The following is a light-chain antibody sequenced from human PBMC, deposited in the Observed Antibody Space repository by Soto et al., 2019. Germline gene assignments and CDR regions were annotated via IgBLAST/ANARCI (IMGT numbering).Light chain of an antibody. Sequence: QSVLTQPASVSGSPGQSITISCTGTSSDVGGYNYVSWYQHHPGKAPKLLIYEVINRPSGISNRFSGSKSGNTASLTISGLRSEDEADYYCTSYTRRSTLVFGGGTKLTVL. CDR2: EVI. CDR1: SSDVGGYNY. V-gene: IGLV2-14*01. CDR3: TSYTRRSTLV. J-gene: IGLJ3*02.